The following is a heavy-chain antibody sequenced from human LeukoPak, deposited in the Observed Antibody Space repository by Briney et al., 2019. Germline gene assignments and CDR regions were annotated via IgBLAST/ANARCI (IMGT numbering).Heavy chain of an antibody. Sequence: GGSLRLSCAASGFTFSSYVLHWVRQAPGKGLEWVAFIRYDGSNKYYADSVKGRFTISRDNSKNTLYLQMNSLRAEDTAVYYCARPGRGCSSTSCAPGYWGQGTLVTVSS. CDR1: GFTFSSYV. CDR3: ARPGRGCSSTSCAPGY. D-gene: IGHD2-2*01. CDR2: IRYDGSNK. V-gene: IGHV3-30*02. J-gene: IGHJ4*02.